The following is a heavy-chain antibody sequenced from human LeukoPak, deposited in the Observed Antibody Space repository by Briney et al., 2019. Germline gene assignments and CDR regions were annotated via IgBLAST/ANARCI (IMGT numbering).Heavy chain of an antibody. CDR1: GFTFSDYG. CDR2: ISYDGSNK. D-gene: IGHD4-17*01. J-gene: IGHJ4*02. Sequence: GGSLRLSCAASGFTFSDYGMHWVRQAPGKGLEWVAVISYDGSNKYSADSVKGRFTISRDNSKNTLYLQTNSLRAEDTAVYYCAKDEDYGDYVLSYWGQGTLVTVSS. CDR3: AKDEDYGDYVLSY. V-gene: IGHV3-30*18.